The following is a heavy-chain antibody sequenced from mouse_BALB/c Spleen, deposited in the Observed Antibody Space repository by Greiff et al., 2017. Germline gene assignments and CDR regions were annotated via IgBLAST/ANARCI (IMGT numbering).Heavy chain of an antibody. CDR3: ARELVYCYGSDY. V-gene: IGHV14-3*02. J-gene: IGHJ2*01. CDR2: IDPANGNT. Sequence: VQLQQSGAELVKPGASVKLSCTASGFNIKDTYMHWVKQRPEQGLEWIGRIDPANGNTKYDPKFQGKATITADTSSNTAYLQLSSLTSEDTAVYYCARELVYCYGSDYWGQGTTLTVSS. D-gene: IGHD1-1*01. CDR1: GFNIKDTY.